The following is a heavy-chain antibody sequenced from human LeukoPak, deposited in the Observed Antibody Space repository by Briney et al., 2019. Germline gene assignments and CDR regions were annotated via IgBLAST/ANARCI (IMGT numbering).Heavy chain of an antibody. V-gene: IGHV3-23*01. CDR1: GFTFSDSA. CDR2: VIGSGRNT. J-gene: IGHJ4*02. D-gene: IGHD3-10*01. Sequence: GGSLRLSCAASGFTFSDSAMSWVRQAPGKGLEWVSTVIGSGRNTNYADSVKGRFTISRDNSKNTLFPQINNLRAEDTAIYYCARVGDYYGSEELDYWGQGTLVTVSS. CDR3: ARVGDYYGSEELDY.